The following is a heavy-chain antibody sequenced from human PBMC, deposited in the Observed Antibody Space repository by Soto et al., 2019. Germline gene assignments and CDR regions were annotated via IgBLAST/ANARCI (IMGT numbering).Heavy chain of an antibody. CDR2: MNPNTGNT. CDR1: GYTFIDFD. V-gene: IGHV1-8*01. D-gene: IGHD6-13*01. CDR3: ARGFSSYSDF. Sequence: VASVKVSCKAYGYTFIDFDINWVRQGAGQGLEWMGWMNPNTGNTAYAQKFQGRLTLTRDTSISAAYMDLSSLTSEDTAVYYCARGFSSYSDFWAQGTLVTVSS. J-gene: IGHJ4*02.